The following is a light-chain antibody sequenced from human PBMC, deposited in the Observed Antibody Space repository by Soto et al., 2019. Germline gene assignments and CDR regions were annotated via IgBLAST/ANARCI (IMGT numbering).Light chain of an antibody. Sequence: DTQMTQSPSTLSASVGDRVTITCRASQSIRSFLAWYQQKPGKAPKLLISDASNLGSGVPSRFSGSGSGTEFTLTISSLQPDDFATYYCQQYDSYSLTFGGGTKVEIK. CDR1: QSIRSF. J-gene: IGKJ4*01. V-gene: IGKV1-5*01. CDR2: DAS. CDR3: QQYDSYSLT.